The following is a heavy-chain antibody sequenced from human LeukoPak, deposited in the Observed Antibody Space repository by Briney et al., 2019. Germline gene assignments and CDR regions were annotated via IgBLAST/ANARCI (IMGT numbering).Heavy chain of an antibody. J-gene: IGHJ4*02. CDR1: GFTFSSYW. CDR2: ISSDGSTT. V-gene: IGHV3-74*01. Sequence: PGRSLRLSCAASGFTFSSYWMHWVRQAPGKGLVWVSRISSDGSTTIYADSVRGRFTISRDNAKNTLYLQMNSLRAEDTAVYYCARPGDGFDYWGQGTLVTVSS. CDR3: ARPGDGFDY. D-gene: IGHD3-10*01.